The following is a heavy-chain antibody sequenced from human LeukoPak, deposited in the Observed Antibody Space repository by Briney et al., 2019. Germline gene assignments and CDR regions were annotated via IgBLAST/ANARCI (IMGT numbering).Heavy chain of an antibody. V-gene: IGHV3-53*01. J-gene: IGHJ4*02. CDR3: ARDIPIAAAGSS. CDR2: IYSGGST. D-gene: IGHD6-13*01. Sequence: GGSLRLSCAASGFTVSSNYMSWVRQAPGQGLEWVSVIYSGGSTYYADSVKGRFTISRDNSKNTLYLQMNSLRAEDTAVYYCARDIPIAAAGSSWGQGTLVTVSS. CDR1: GFTVSSNY.